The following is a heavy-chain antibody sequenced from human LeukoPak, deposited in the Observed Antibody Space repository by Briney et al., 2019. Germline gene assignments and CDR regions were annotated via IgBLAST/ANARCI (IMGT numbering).Heavy chain of an antibody. CDR3: ARTGDYDILTGYPYYFDY. Sequence: GGSLRLSCAASGFTFSNHALHWVRQAPGKGLEWVAVISYDGSNKYYADSVKGRFTISRDNSKNTLYLQMNSLRAEDTAVYYCARTGDYDILTGYPYYFDYWGQGTLVTVSS. CDR2: ISYDGSNK. D-gene: IGHD3-9*01. CDR1: GFTFSNHA. J-gene: IGHJ4*02. V-gene: IGHV3-30*03.